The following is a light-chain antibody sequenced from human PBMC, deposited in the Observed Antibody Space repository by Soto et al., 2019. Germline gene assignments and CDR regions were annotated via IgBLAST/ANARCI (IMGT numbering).Light chain of an antibody. CDR2: EVS. CDR1: SSDVGGHNH. Sequence: QSVLTQPPSASGSPGQSVTISCTGSSSDVGGHNHVSWYQQHPGKAPKLMIYEVSKRPSGVPDRFSGSKSVNTASLTVSGLQAEDEPDYYCRSYAGSMNLIFGGGTQLTVL. J-gene: IGLJ2*01. V-gene: IGLV2-8*01. CDR3: RSYAGSMNLI.